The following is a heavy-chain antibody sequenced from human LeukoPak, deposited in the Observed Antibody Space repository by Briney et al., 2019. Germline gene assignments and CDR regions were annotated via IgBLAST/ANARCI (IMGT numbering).Heavy chain of an antibody. CDR1: GYSFTSYW. Sequence: GESLKISCKGSGYSFTSYWIGWVRQMPGKGLEWMGIIYPGDSDTRYSPSFQGQVTISADKSISTAYLQWSSLKASDTAMYYCARRGGTTVAGGAFDIWGQGTMVTVSS. CDR3: ARRGGTTVAGGAFDI. D-gene: IGHD4-23*01. J-gene: IGHJ3*02. V-gene: IGHV5-51*01. CDR2: IYPGDSDT.